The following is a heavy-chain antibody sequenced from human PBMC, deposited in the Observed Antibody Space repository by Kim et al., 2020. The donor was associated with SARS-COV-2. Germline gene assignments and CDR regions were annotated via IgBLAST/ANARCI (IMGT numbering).Heavy chain of an antibody. V-gene: IGHV4-34*01. CDR2: ST. CDR3: ARRVINWFDP. Sequence: STNYNPSLKSRVTISVDTSKNQFSLKLSSVTAADTAVYYCARRVINWFDPWGQGTLVTVSS. J-gene: IGHJ5*02.